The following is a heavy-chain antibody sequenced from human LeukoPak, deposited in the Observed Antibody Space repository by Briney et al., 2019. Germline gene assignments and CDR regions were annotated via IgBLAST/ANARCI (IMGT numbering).Heavy chain of an antibody. J-gene: IGHJ4*02. CDR3: ARGAYYDFFVDY. CDR1: GYTFTSYY. Sequence: ASVKVSCKASGYTFTSYYMHWVRQAPGQGLEWMGWINPNSGGTNYAQKFQGRVTMTRDTSISTAYMELSRLRSDDTAVYYCARGAYYDFFVDYWGQGTLVTVSS. V-gene: IGHV1-2*02. D-gene: IGHD3-3*01. CDR2: INPNSGGT.